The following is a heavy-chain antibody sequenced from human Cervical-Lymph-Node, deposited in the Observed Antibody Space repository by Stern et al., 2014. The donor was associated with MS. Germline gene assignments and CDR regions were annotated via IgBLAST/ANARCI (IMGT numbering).Heavy chain of an antibody. CDR3: SPASAI. J-gene: IGHJ3*02. V-gene: IGHV3-73*02. CDR1: GLRFSDAA. Sequence: VQLVESGGGLVQPGGSLKLSCVVSGLRFSDAAVHWVRQAPGQGLEWVGRIRGKDKNYATSYAASVKGRFTLPRSDSQNTAFLLMNSLKREDTAVYYCSPASAIWGQGTAVTVSS. CDR2: IRGKDKNYAT.